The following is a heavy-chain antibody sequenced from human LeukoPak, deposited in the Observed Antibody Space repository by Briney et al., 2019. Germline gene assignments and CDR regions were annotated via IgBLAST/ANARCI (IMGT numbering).Heavy chain of an antibody. V-gene: IGHV1-69*06. CDR1: GGTFSSYG. CDR3: ARDWVGYCSGGSCYSTTEFDY. CDR2: IIPIFGTA. Sequence: GASVKVSCKASGGTFSSYGISWVRQAPGQGLEWMRGIIPIFGTANYAQKFQGRVTITADKSTSTAYMELSSLRSEDTAVYYCARDWVGYCSGGSCYSTTEFDYWGQGTLVTVSS. D-gene: IGHD2-15*01. J-gene: IGHJ4*02.